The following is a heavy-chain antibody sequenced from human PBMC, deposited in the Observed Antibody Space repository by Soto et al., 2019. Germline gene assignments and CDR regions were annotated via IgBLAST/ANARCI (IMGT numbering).Heavy chain of an antibody. Sequence: QVQLVQSGAEVKKPGSSVKVSCKASGGTFSSYAISWVRQAPGQGLEWMGGIIPIFGTANYAQKFQGRVKITVGEATRTAYMELSSLRSEDTAVYYCARDRAAGTPFDYWGQGTLVTVSS. CDR3: ARDRAAGTPFDY. V-gene: IGHV1-69*12. CDR1: GGTFSSYA. D-gene: IGHD6-13*01. CDR2: IIPIFGTA. J-gene: IGHJ4*02.